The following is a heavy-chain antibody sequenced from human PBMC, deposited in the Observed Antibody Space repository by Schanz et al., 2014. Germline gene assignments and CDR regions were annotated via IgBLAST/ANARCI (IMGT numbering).Heavy chain of an antibody. Sequence: DVQLVDSGGGLVQPGGSLRLSCAASGFTVSNSYIHWVRQAPGKGLEWVSTIYSSGSTYYADSVRGRFTISRDNSQNTLYLQMNTLRTEDTAVYYCAKELNRRGGQTNFYYYYGMDVWGQGTTVTVSS. D-gene: IGHD5-12*01. CDR1: GFTVSNSY. CDR2: IYSSGST. CDR3: AKELNRRGGQTNFYYYYGMDV. V-gene: IGHV3-66*03. J-gene: IGHJ6*02.